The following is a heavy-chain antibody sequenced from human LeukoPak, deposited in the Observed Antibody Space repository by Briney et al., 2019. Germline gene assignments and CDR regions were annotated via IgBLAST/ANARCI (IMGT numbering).Heavy chain of an antibody. V-gene: IGHV1-8*01. Sequence: ASVKVSCKASGYTFTSYDISWVRQATGQGLEWMGWMNPNSGNTGYAQKFQGRVTMTRNTSISTAYMELSSLRSEDTAVYYCARGRAVAGIHAFDIWGQGTMVTVSS. J-gene: IGHJ3*02. CDR3: ARGRAVAGIHAFDI. D-gene: IGHD6-19*01. CDR1: GYTFTSYD. CDR2: MNPNSGNT.